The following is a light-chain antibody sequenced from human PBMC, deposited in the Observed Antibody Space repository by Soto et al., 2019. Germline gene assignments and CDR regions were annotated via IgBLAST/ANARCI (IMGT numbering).Light chain of an antibody. Sequence: QSALTQPASVSGSPGQSITISCTGTSSDVGSYNLVSWYQQHPGKAPKLMIYEGSKRPSGVSNRVSGSKSGNTASLTISGLQAEDEADYYCCSDAGSSTFYWVFGGGTQLTVL. CDR2: EGS. CDR3: CSDAGSSTFYWV. J-gene: IGLJ3*02. V-gene: IGLV2-23*01. CDR1: SSDVGSYNL.